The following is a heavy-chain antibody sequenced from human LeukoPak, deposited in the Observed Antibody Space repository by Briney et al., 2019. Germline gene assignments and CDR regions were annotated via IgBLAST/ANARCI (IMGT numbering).Heavy chain of an antibody. V-gene: IGHV4-59*12. Sequence: SETLSLTCYVSGGAISSSYWSWIRQSPGKGLEWIGHIYDTGTINYNPSLKSRVTISIDTSKNQFSLKLSSVTAADTAVYYCASKGDQGGYWGQGTLVTVSS. CDR2: IYDTGTI. D-gene: IGHD3-10*01. CDR3: ASKGDQGGY. CDR1: GGAISSSY. J-gene: IGHJ4*02.